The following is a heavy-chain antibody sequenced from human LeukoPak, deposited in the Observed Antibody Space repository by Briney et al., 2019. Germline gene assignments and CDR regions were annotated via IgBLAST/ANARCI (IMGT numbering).Heavy chain of an antibody. D-gene: IGHD3-22*01. J-gene: IGHJ4*02. Sequence: ASVKVSCKASGYTFTSYGISWVRQAPGQGLEWVGWISACNGDTNYAQKLQDRVTMTTDTSTRTAYLELRSLRSDDAAVYYCARDRSPMTVAGYWGQGTLVTVSS. V-gene: IGHV1-18*01. CDR1: GYTFTSYG. CDR2: ISACNGDT. CDR3: ARDRSPMTVAGY.